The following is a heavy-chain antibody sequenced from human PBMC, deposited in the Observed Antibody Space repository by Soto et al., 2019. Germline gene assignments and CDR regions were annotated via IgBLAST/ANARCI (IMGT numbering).Heavy chain of an antibody. V-gene: IGHV3-30*18. CDR1: GFTFSSYG. D-gene: IGHD5-18*01. CDR3: AKVPRGYSYGLFDY. J-gene: IGHJ4*02. Sequence: GGSLRLSCAASGFTFSSYGMHWVRQAPGKGLEWVAVISYDGSNKYYADSVKGRFTISRDNSKNTLYLQMNSLRAEDTAVYYCAKVPRGYSYGLFDYWGQGTLVIVSS. CDR2: ISYDGSNK.